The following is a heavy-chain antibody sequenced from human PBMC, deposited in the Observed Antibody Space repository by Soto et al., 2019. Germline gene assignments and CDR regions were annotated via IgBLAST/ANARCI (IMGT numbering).Heavy chain of an antibody. CDR3: AAQHSYGLDYYYYYGMDV. CDR1: GFTFTSSA. CDR2: IVVGSGNT. V-gene: IGHV1-58*02. J-gene: IGHJ6*02. Sequence: SVNVSCKASGFTFTSSAMQWVRQARGQRLEWIGWIVVGSGNTNYAQKFQERVTITRDMSTSTAYMELSSLRSEDTAVYYCAAQHSYGLDYYYYYGMDVWGQGTTVTVSS. D-gene: IGHD5-18*01.